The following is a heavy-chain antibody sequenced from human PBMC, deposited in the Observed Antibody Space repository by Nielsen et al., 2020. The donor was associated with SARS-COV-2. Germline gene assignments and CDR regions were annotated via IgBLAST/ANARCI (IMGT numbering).Heavy chain of an antibody. V-gene: IGHV3-9*01. CDR1: GFTFSSYA. Sequence: SLKISCAASGFTFSSYAMHWVRQAPGKGLEWVSGISWNSGSIGYADSVKGRFTISRDNAKNSLYLQMNSLRAEDTALYYCAKDYYFDLWGRGTLVTVSS. J-gene: IGHJ2*01. CDR3: AKDYYFDL. CDR2: ISWNSGSI.